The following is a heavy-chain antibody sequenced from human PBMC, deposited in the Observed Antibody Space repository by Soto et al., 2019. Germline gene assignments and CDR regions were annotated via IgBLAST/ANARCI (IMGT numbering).Heavy chain of an antibody. CDR1: GGSLSSSNW. CDR3: ARLGGYYQAFDQ. D-gene: IGHD3-22*01. CDR2: IYHSGST. J-gene: IGHJ4*01. V-gene: IGHV4-4*02. Sequence: SETLSLTCAVSGGSLSSSNWWSWVRQPPGKGLEWIGEIYHSGSTNYNPSLKSRVTISVDKSKNQFSLKLSSVTAADTAVYFCARLGGYYQAFDQWGQGALVTVSS.